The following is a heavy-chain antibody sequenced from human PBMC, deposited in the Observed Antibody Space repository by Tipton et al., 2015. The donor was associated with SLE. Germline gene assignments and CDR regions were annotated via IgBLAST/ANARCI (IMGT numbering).Heavy chain of an antibody. Sequence: LRLSCTVSGGSINSRYWSWIRQPPGKGLEWIGYFYGGSTSYNPSLRGRVTISGDTSKNQFSLKLRSVTAADTAVYYCARLPDYFDHWGQGALVTVSS. CDR1: GGSINSRY. J-gene: IGHJ4*02. CDR2: FYGGST. CDR3: ARLPDYFDH. V-gene: IGHV4-59*11.